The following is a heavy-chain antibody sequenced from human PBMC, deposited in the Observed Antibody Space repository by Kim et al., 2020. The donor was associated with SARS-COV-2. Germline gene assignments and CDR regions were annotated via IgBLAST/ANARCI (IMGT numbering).Heavy chain of an antibody. J-gene: IGHJ4*02. CDR3: TRGPAVPAAPYYFDY. CDR2: IRQDGNEK. V-gene: IGHV3-7*03. D-gene: IGHD6-13*01. CDR1: EFTFSTSW. Sequence: GGSLRLSCAASEFTFSTSWMSWVRQAPGKGLEWVTTIRQDGNEKHYVDSVKGRFTISRDNTKNSQYLQMNNLRAEDTAVYYCTRGPAVPAAPYYFDYWGQGTLATVSS.